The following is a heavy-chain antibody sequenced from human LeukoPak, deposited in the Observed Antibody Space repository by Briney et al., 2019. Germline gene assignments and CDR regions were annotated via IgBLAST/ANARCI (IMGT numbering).Heavy chain of an antibody. D-gene: IGHD4-23*01. CDR1: GGSIGSYY. J-gene: IGHJ3*02. Sequence: PSETLSLTCTVSGGSIGSYYWSWIRQPPGKGLEWIGYSFYRGSTTYNPSLKSRVTISVDTSKNQFSLKLTSVTAADTAVYYSARGATPTVVTPLGHAFDIWGQGTMVTVSS. CDR2: SFYRGST. V-gene: IGHV4-59*01. CDR3: ARGATPTVVTPLGHAFDI.